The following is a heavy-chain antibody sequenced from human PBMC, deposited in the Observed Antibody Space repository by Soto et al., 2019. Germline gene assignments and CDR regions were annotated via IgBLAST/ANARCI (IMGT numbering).Heavy chain of an antibody. Sequence: QVQVVESGGGVVQPGGSLRLSCAASGFSFNSYGMHWVRQAPGKGLEWVAAISKDGSQKYYVDSVKGRFTISRDNSRDTLNLQMSSMRAEDTAVYYCAKDLMVKDDYYKYGMDVRGQGTTVSVS. D-gene: IGHD2-8*01. J-gene: IGHJ6*02. CDR2: ISKDGSQK. CDR3: AKDLMVKDDYYKYGMDV. V-gene: IGHV3-30*18. CDR1: GFSFNSYG.